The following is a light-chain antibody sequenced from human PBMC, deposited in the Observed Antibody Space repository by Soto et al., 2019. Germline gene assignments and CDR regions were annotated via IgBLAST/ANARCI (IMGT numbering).Light chain of an antibody. CDR2: AAS. J-gene: IGKJ1*01. CDR3: QNYYNAPET. CDR1: QGISSY. Sequence: DIQMTQSPSSLSASVGDRVTITCRASQGISSYLAWYQQRPGKVPKVLIYAASTLHSGVPSRFSGSGSGTDFPLPISIVQPEDVATYYCQNYYNAPETFGQGTKVEIK. V-gene: IGKV1-27*01.